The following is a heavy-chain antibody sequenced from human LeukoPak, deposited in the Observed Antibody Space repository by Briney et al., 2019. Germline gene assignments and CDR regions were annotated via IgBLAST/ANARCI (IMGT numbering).Heavy chain of an antibody. CDR1: GFTFSSYG. CDR3: AKDRIAARHIIDY. J-gene: IGHJ4*02. CDR2: IRYDGSNK. D-gene: IGHD6-6*01. V-gene: IGHV3-30*02. Sequence: GGSMRLSCAASGFTFSSYGMHWVRQAPAKVLEWVAFIRYDGSNKYYADSVTGRFTISRDNSQNTLYLQMNSLRDEDTAVYYCAKDRIAARHIIDYWGQGTLVTVSS.